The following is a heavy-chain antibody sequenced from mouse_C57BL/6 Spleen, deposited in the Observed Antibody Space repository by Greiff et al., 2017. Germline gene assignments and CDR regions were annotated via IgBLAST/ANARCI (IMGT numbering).Heavy chain of an antibody. CDR1: GFSLTSYG. J-gene: IGHJ4*01. Sequence: VKLMESGPGLVQPSQSLSITCTVSGFSLTSYGVHWVRQSPGKGLEWLGVIWSGGSTDYNAALMSRMSITKDNSKSQFFFKMNSLQADDTAIYYSAKDSSYRAMDYWGQGTSVTVSS. D-gene: IGHD1-1*01. V-gene: IGHV2-5*01. CDR2: IWSGGST. CDR3: AKDSSYRAMDY.